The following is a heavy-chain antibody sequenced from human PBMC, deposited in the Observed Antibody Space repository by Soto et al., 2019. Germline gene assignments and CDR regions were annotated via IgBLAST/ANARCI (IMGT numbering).Heavy chain of an antibody. CDR2: SYYSGSA. D-gene: IGHD1-7*01. CDR1: GGSISSSSYY. CDR3: ARRVGPGTYNLFDP. J-gene: IGHJ5*02. V-gene: IGHV4-39*01. Sequence: SETLSLTCTVSGGSISSSSYYWGWIRQPQRKGVEWIGSSYYSGSAYKHPTLKSRVTIPGDTCTNQFSLKLSSVTAADTAVYYCARRVGPGTYNLFDPWGQGTLVTVSS.